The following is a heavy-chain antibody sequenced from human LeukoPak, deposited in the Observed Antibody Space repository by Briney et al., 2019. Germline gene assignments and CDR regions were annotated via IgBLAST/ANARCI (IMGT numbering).Heavy chain of an antibody. D-gene: IGHD3-22*01. CDR1: GFTFSSYE. Sequence: PGGSLRLSCAASGFTFSSYEMNWVRQAPGKGLEWVSYIGSSGTTICYADSVKGRFTISRDNAKNSLYLQLNSLRAEDTAVYYCAKPLGQTYYYDSSGLYDAFDIWGQGTMVTVSS. V-gene: IGHV3-48*03. CDR2: IGSSGTTI. CDR3: AKPLGQTYYYDSSGLYDAFDI. J-gene: IGHJ3*02.